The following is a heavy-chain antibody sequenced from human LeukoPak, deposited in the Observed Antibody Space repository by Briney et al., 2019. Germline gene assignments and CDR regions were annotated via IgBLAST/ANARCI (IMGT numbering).Heavy chain of an antibody. CDR1: GYSINSGYF. D-gene: IGHD6-13*01. CDR3: ARADYSSSWSHEYFYMDV. Sequence: PSETLSLTCTVSGYSINSGYFWGWIRQPPGKGLEWIGSMCHSGNTYYNPSLKSRVTMSVDTSKNQFSLNLRSVTAADTAVYYCARADYSSSWSHEYFYMDVWGKGTTVTVTS. J-gene: IGHJ6*03. CDR2: MCHSGNT. V-gene: IGHV4-38-2*02.